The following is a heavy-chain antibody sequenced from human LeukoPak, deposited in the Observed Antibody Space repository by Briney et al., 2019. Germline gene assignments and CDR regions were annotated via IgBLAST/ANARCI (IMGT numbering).Heavy chain of an antibody. J-gene: IGHJ4*02. CDR2: MNPNSGNT. V-gene: IGHV1-8*01. D-gene: IGHD5-18*01. CDR3: ARARGYSYGYSDY. CDR1: GYIFTNYD. Sequence: ASVKVSCKASGYIFTNYDINWVRQATGQGLEWMGWMNPNSGNTGFAQKFQGRVTMTRNTSKSTAYMELSSLTSEDTVVYYCARARGYSYGYSDYWGQGTLVTVSS.